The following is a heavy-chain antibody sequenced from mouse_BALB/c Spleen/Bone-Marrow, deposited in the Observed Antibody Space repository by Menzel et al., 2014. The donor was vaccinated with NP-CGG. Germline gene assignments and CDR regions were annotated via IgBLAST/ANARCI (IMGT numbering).Heavy chain of an antibody. CDR2: ISYDGSN. Sequence: EVKVEESGPGLVKPSQSLSLTCSVTGYSITSGYYWNWIRQFPGNKLEWMGYISYDGSNNYNPSLKNRISITRDTSKNQFFLKLNSVTAEDTATYYCASGYDFFDYWGQGTTLTVSS. D-gene: IGHD2-2*01. CDR1: GYSITSGYY. CDR3: ASGYDFFDY. J-gene: IGHJ2*01. V-gene: IGHV3-6*02.